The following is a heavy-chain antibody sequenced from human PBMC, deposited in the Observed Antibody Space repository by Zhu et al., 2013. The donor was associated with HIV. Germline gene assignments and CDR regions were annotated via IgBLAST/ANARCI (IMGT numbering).Heavy chain of an antibody. CDR3: ARGRYDSSGYYYDAGIDY. V-gene: IGHV1-69*06. CDR1: GGTFSSYA. Sequence: QVQLVQSGAEVKKPGSSVKVSCKASGGTFSSYAISWVRQAPGQGLEWMGGIIPIFGTANYAQKFQGRVTITADKSTSTAYMELSSLRSEDTAVYYCARGRYDSSGYYYDAGIDYWGQGTLVTVSS. D-gene: IGHD3-22*01. CDR2: IIPIFGTA. J-gene: IGHJ4*02.